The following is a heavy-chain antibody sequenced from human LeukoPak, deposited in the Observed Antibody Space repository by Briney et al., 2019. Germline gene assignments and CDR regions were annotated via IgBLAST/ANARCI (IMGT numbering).Heavy chain of an antibody. CDR1: GFTVSSYG. CDR3: ARDRQLVLDY. CDR2: ISYDGSNK. D-gene: IGHD6-6*01. Sequence: HPGGSLRLSCAASGFTVSSYGMHWVRQAPGKGLEWVAVISYDGSNKYYADSVKGRFTISRDNSKNTLYLQMNSLRAEDTAVYYCARDRQLVLDYWGQGTLVTVSS. V-gene: IGHV3-30*03. J-gene: IGHJ4*02.